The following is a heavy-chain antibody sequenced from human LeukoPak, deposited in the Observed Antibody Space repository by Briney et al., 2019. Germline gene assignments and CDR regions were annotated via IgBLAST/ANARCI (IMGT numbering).Heavy chain of an antibody. Sequence: ASVKVSCKASGYTFTAYYVHWVRQAPGQGLEWMGWINPNSGDTSSAQKFQGRVTMTRDTSISTVYMELSMLRSDDTAVYYCARDYIDPGNYTPLGYWGQGTLVTVSS. CDR2: INPNSGDT. D-gene: IGHD1-7*01. CDR1: GYTFTAYY. J-gene: IGHJ4*02. CDR3: ARDYIDPGNYTPLGY. V-gene: IGHV1-2*02.